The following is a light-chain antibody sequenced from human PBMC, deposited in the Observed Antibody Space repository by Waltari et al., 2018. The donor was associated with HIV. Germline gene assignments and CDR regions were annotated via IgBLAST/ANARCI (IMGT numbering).Light chain of an antibody. J-gene: IGLJ1*01. V-gene: IGLV2-11*01. CDR2: EVF. Sequence: QSAMTQPRSVSGSPGQSVTISCTGTASAIGYFDYVSWYQQYPGKAPNVIIYEVFPPPSGVPDRFTASKSGITASLTISGLQDEDEADYYCCSYAGTYTYVFGSGTTVTVL. CDR1: ASAIGYFDY. CDR3: CSYAGTYTYV.